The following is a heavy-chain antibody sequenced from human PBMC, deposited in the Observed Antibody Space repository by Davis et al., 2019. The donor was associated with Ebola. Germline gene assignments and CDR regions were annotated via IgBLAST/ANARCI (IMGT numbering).Heavy chain of an antibody. J-gene: IGHJ4*02. D-gene: IGHD6-19*01. Sequence: SETLSLTCAVYGGSFSGYYWSWIRQPPGKGLEWIGSIYYSGSTYYNPSLKSRVTISVDTSKNQFSLKLSSVTAADTAVYYCARPRSGWYLGFDYWGQGTLVTVSS. V-gene: IGHV4-34*01. CDR2: IYYSGST. CDR3: ARPRSGWYLGFDY. CDR1: GGSFSGYY.